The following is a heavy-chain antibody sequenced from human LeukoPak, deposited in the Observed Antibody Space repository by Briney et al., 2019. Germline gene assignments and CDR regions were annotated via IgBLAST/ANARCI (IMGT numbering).Heavy chain of an antibody. D-gene: IGHD2-15*01. V-gene: IGHV4-59*01. CDR3: ARLGYEGYCSGGSCYDWFDP. CDR2: IYYSGST. CDR1: GGSISSYY. J-gene: IGHJ5*02. Sequence: SETLSLTCTVSGGSISSYYWSWIRQPPGKGLEWIGYIYYSGSTNYNPSLKSRVTTSVDTSKNQFSLKLSSVTAADTAVYYCARLGYEGYCSGGSCYDWFDPWGQGTLVTVSS.